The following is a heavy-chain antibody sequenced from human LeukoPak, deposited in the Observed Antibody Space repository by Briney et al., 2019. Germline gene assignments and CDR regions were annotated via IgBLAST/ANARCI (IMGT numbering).Heavy chain of an antibody. V-gene: IGHV1-69*04. D-gene: IGHD3-22*01. J-gene: IGHJ6*02. CDR3: AKNYYDSSNYYLVSMDV. CDR1: GGTFSTFA. CDR2: IVPIHGAV. Sequence: GASVKVSCKASGGTFSTFAISWVRQAPGQGLEWMGRIVPIHGAVNYAQKFQGRVTINADKSTSTVYMGLSSLRSEDTAVYYCAKNYYDSSNYYLVSMDVWGQGTTVTVSS.